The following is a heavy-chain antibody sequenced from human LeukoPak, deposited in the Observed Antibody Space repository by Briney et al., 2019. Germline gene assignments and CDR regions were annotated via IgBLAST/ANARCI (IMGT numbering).Heavy chain of an antibody. J-gene: IGHJ4*02. Sequence: PGGSLKLSCVASVYNLRRYWMDLVRQAPGKGPEWVAKIKEDGSEKYYVDSVKGRFNISRDNAKNSLYLQMNSLRAEDTAVYYCATDRSGFSYLCFDYWGQGTLVTVSS. CDR1: VYNLRRYW. V-gene: IGHV3-7*02. CDR2: IKEDGSEK. CDR3: ATDRSGFSYLCFDY. D-gene: IGHD3-22*01.